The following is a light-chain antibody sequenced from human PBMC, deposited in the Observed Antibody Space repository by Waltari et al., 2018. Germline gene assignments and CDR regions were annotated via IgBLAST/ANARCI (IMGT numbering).Light chain of an antibody. Sequence: QSVLTQPPSASGPPGQRVPISCSGTSSTVGVNAVNWYHQLPGTAPKVLIYSNNRRPSGVPDRFSGSKSGTSASLAISGLLSEDEADYYCVAWDHSLHAWVFGGGTKLTVL. CDR3: VAWDHSLHAWV. J-gene: IGLJ3*02. V-gene: IGLV1-44*01. CDR2: SNN. CDR1: SSTVGVNA.